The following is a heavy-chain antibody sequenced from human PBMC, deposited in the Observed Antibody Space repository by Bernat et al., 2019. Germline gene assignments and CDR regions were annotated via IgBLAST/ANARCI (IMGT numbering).Heavy chain of an antibody. CDR2: IYYSGST. J-gene: IGHJ5*02. D-gene: IGHD6-19*01. CDR3: AGKIAERYSSGWCRWFDP. CDR1: GGSISSSSYY. Sequence: QLQLQESGPGLVKPSETLSLTCTVSGGSISSSSYYWGWIRQPPGKGLEWIGSIYYSGSTYYNPSLKSRVTISVDTSKNQFSLKLSSVTAADTAVYYCAGKIAERYSSGWCRWFDPWGQGTLVTVSS. V-gene: IGHV4-39*01.